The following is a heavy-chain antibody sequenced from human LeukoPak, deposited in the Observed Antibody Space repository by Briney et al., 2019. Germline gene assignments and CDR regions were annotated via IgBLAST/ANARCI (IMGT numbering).Heavy chain of an antibody. D-gene: IGHD3-9*01. Sequence: GASVKVSCKASGGTFSSYAISWVRQAPGQGLEWMGGIIPIFGTANYAQKFQGRVTITADKSTSTAYMELSSLRSEDTAVYYCARSLYYDILTGYYYYFDYCGQGTLVAVSS. CDR3: ARSLYYDILTGYYYYFDY. CDR2: IIPIFGTA. J-gene: IGHJ4*02. V-gene: IGHV1-69*06. CDR1: GGTFSSYA.